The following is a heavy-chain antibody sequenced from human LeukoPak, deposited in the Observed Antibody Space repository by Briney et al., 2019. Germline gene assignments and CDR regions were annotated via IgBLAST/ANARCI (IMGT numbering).Heavy chain of an antibody. D-gene: IGHD2-15*01. V-gene: IGHV3-48*04. J-gene: IGHJ5*02. Sequence: GGSLRLSCAASGFTFSSYSMNWVRQAPGKGLEWVSYISSSSSTIYYADSVRGRFTISRDNAKNSLYLQINSLRAEDTAVYSCARGADGVSSNSRGWFDPWGQGTLVTVSS. CDR2: ISSSSSTI. CDR3: ARGADGVSSNSRGWFDP. CDR1: GFTFSSYS.